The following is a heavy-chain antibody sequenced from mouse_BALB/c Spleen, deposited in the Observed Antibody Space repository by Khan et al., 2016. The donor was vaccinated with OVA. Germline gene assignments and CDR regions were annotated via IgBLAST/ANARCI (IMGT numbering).Heavy chain of an antibody. CDR3: ASNDYFVADAMDY. V-gene: IGHV1S56*01. CDR1: GYTFTTYY. D-gene: IGHD2-4*01. Sequence: QVQLQQPGPELVKPGASVRISCKASGYTFTTYYIHWVKQRPGQGLQWIGWIYPGSGNTKYNEQFKGKATLTADKSSSTAYMQHSSLTSEDSAVYFCASNDYFVADAMDYWGQGTSVTVSS. CDR2: IYPGSGNT. J-gene: IGHJ4*01.